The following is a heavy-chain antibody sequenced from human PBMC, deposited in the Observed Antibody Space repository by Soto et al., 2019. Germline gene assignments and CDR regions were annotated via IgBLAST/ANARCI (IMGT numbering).Heavy chain of an antibody. J-gene: IGHJ5*02. V-gene: IGHV3-21*01. Sequence: PGGSLRLSCAASGFTFSSYSMNWVRQAPGKGLEWVSSISSSSSYIYYADSVKGRFTISRDNAKNSLYLQMNSLRAEDTAVYYCAREILGSSGWNKMYNWFDPWGQGTLVTVSS. D-gene: IGHD6-19*01. CDR3: AREILGSSGWNKMYNWFDP. CDR1: GFTFSSYS. CDR2: ISSSSSYI.